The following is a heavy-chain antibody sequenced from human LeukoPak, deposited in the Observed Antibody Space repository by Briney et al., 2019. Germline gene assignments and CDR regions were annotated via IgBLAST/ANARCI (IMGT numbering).Heavy chain of an antibody. CDR3: AIVIGSGWSHDY. Sequence: GGSLRLSCAASGFTFSSYATSWVRQAPGKGLEWASAISGSGGSTYYADSVKGRFTISRDNSKNTLYLQMNSLRAEDTAVYYCAIVIGSGWSHDYWGQGTLVTVSS. CDR2: ISGSGGST. CDR1: GFTFSSYA. J-gene: IGHJ4*02. V-gene: IGHV3-23*01. D-gene: IGHD6-19*01.